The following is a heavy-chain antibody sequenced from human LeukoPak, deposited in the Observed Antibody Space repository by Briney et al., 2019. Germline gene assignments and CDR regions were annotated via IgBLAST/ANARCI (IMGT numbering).Heavy chain of an antibody. V-gene: IGHV3-21*01. CDR1: GFTFSSYA. J-gene: IGHJ6*02. CDR2: ISSSSSYI. CDR3: ARDLGITMVRGVIGGIIGEYGMDV. Sequence: PGGSLRLSCAASGFTFSSYAMSWVRQAPGKGLGWVSSISSSSSYIYYADSVKGRFTISRDDAKNSLYLQMNSLRAEDTAVYYCARDLGITMVRGVIGGIIGEYGMDVWGQGTTVTVSS. D-gene: IGHD3-10*01.